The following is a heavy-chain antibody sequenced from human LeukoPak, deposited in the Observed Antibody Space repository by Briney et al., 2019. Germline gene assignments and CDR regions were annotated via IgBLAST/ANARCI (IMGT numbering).Heavy chain of an antibody. J-gene: IGHJ3*02. D-gene: IGHD4-17*01. V-gene: IGHV3-74*01. Sequence: GGSLTLSCAASGFTFSSYWMHWLRQAPGKGLPWASRINSDGSSTSYADSVKGRFTISRDNGHNKLSLQMNGLRADETAVYYCARASVTTKSGAFDIGGQGKMVSVSS. CDR2: INSDGSST. CDR3: ARASVTTKSGAFDI. CDR1: GFTFSSYW.